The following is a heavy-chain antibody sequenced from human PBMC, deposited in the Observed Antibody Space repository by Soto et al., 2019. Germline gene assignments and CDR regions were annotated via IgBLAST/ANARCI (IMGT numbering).Heavy chain of an antibody. CDR3: AITYYYGSGSYRYDY. J-gene: IGHJ4*02. Sequence: EVQLVESGGGLVQPGGSLRLSCAASGFTFSSYEMNWVRQAPGKGLEWVSYISSSGSTIYYADSVKGRFTSSRDNAKNSLYLQMNSLRAEDTAVYYCAITYYYGSGSYRYDYWGQGTLVTVSS. V-gene: IGHV3-48*03. CDR2: ISSSGSTI. D-gene: IGHD3-10*01. CDR1: GFTFSSYE.